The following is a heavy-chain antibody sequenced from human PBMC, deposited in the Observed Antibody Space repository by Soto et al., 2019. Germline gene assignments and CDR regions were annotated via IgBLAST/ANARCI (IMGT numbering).Heavy chain of an antibody. CDR3: AIDLDYGGHSETFDI. CDR1: GYNFNNYW. CDR2: IYPKNSVT. Sequence: GESLKISCKVSGYNFNNYWIAWVRQMPGRGLEWMGIIYPKNSVTRHSPSFQGQVTISADESVSTAYLHWSSLKASDTAIYYCAIDLDYGGHSETFDIWGQGTKVTVSS. J-gene: IGHJ3*02. V-gene: IGHV5-51*01. D-gene: IGHD4-17*01.